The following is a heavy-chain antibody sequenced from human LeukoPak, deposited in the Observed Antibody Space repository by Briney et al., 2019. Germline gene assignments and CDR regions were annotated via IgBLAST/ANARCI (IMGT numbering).Heavy chain of an antibody. CDR1: GGSFSGYY. CDR3: ASRPYYYDSSGRPFDY. V-gene: IGHV4-34*01. CDR2: INHSGST. D-gene: IGHD3-22*01. Sequence: SETLSLTCAVYGGSFSGYYWSWIRQPPGKGLEWIGEINHSGSTNYNPSLKSRVTISVDTSKNQSSLKLSSVTAADTAVYYCASRPYYYDSSGRPFDYWGQGTLVTVSS. J-gene: IGHJ4*02.